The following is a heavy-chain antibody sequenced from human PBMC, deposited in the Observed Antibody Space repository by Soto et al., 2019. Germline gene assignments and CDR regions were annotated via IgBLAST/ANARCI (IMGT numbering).Heavy chain of an antibody. CDR2: ISAFNGNT. D-gene: IGHD6-19*01. CDR1: GYSFTNYG. J-gene: IGHJ6*03. V-gene: IGHV1-18*01. Sequence: QDQLVQSGAEVKKPGASVTVSCKASGYSFTNYGVTCVRQAPGQGLEWMGWISAFNGNTHYAQNLQGRVTMTTDASTSTAYMELRSLRSDDTAVYYCARDRGVAPPVAGNTHYYYYMDVWGKGTTVTVSS. CDR3: ARDRGVAPPVAGNTHYYYYMDV.